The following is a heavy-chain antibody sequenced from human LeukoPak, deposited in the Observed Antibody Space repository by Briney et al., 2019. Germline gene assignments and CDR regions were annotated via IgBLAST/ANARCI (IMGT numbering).Heavy chain of an antibody. CDR2: ISSTGGTT. V-gene: IGHV3-23*01. CDR1: GITFSSYG. D-gene: IGHD5-18*01. J-gene: IGHJ4*02. CDR3: ARDQQLFDY. Sequence: GGSLRLSCAASGITFSSYGMSWVRQAPGKGLEWVSSISSTGGTTYYADSVKGRFTISRDNSKNTLYLQMNSLRAEGTALYYCARDQQLFDYWGQGTLVTVSS.